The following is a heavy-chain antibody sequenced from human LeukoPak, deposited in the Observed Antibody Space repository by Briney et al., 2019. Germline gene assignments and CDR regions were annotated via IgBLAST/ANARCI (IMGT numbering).Heavy chain of an antibody. V-gene: IGHV3-30*03. CDR3: ARIVAVAGTDY. CDR2: ISYDGSNK. J-gene: IGHJ4*02. Sequence: GRSLRLSCAASGFTFSSYGMHWVRQAPGKGLEWVAVISYDGSNKYYADSVKGRFTISRDNSKNTLYLQMNSLRAEDTAVYYCARIVAVAGTDYWGQGTLVTVSS. CDR1: GFTFSSYG. D-gene: IGHD6-19*01.